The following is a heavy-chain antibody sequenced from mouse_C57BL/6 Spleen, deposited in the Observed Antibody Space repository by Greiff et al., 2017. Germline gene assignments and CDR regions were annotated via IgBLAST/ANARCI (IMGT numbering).Heavy chain of an antibody. CDR3: ARDDH. CDR2: ISDGGSYT. J-gene: IGHJ3*01. V-gene: IGHV5-4*01. Sequence: EVKLVESGGGLVKPGGSLKLSCAASGFTFSSYAMSWVRQTPEKRLAWVATISDGGSYTYYPDNVKGRFTISRDNAKNNLYLQMSHLKSEDTAMYYCARDDHWGQGTLVTVSA. CDR1: GFTFSSYA.